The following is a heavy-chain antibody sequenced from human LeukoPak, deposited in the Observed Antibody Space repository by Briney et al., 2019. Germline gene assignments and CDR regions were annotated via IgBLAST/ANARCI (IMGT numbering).Heavy chain of an antibody. J-gene: IGHJ4*02. V-gene: IGHV3-9*03. Sequence: GRSLRLSCAASGFTFDDYAMHWVRQAPGKGLEWVSGISWNSGSIGYAVSVKGRFTISRDNAKNSLYLQMNSLRAEDMALYYCAKDRGPTYYYDSVDFDYWGQGTLVTVSS. D-gene: IGHD3-22*01. CDR2: ISWNSGSI. CDR3: AKDRGPTYYYDSVDFDY. CDR1: GFTFDDYA.